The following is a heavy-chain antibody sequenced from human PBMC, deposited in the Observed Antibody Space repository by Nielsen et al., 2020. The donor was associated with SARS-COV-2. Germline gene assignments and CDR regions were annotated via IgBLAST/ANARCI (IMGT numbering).Heavy chain of an antibody. D-gene: IGHD4-23*01. CDR2: MNPNSGNT. Sequence: ASVKVSCKASGYTFTSYDINWVRQATGQGLEWMGWMNPNSGNTGHAQKFQGRVTMTRNTSISTAYMELSSLRSEDTAVYYCARDYGGNSVGYYYYYGMDVWGQGTTVTVSS. CDR3: ARDYGGNSVGYYYYYGMDV. J-gene: IGHJ6*02. CDR1: GYTFTSYD. V-gene: IGHV1-8*01.